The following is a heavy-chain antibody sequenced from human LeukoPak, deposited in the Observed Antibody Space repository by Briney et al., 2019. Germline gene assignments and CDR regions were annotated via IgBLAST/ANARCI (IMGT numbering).Heavy chain of an antibody. J-gene: IGHJ3*02. Sequence: GGSLRLSCAVSGFTFSSYWMHWVRQAPGKGLVWVSRINSDGSSTSYADSVKGRFTISRDNAKNTLYLQMNSLRAEDTAVYYCAREGLQDAFDIWGQGTMVTVSS. CDR2: INSDGSST. CDR1: GFTFSSYW. V-gene: IGHV3-74*01. CDR3: AREGLQDAFDI. D-gene: IGHD3-16*01.